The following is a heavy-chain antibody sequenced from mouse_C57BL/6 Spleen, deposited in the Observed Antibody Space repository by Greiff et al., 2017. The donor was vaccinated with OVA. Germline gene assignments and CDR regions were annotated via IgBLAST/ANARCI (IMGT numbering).Heavy chain of an antibody. CDR2: ILPGSGST. D-gene: IGHD2-2*01. CDR1: GYTFTGYW. Sequence: QVQLKQSGAELMKPGASVKLSCKATGYTFTGYWIEWVKQRPGHGLEWIGEILPGSGSTNYNEKFKGKATFTADTSSNTAYMQLSSLTTEDSAIYYGARRETTMVTTGRFAYWGQGTLVTVSA. V-gene: IGHV1-9*01. J-gene: IGHJ3*01. CDR3: ARRETTMVTTGRFAY.